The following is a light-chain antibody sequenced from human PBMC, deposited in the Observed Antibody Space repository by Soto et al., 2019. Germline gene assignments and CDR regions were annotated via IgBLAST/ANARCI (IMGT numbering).Light chain of an antibody. CDR2: DAS. V-gene: IGKV1-5*01. CDR3: LHYNSYSRT. Sequence: DVQMTQSPSTLSASVGDRVNITCRASHFISTWVAWYQHKPGKAPNLLIYDASTLESGVPSRFSGSGSGTEFTLTISSLQPDDFATFYCLHYNSYSRTFGQGTRWISN. CDR1: HFISTW. J-gene: IGKJ1*01.